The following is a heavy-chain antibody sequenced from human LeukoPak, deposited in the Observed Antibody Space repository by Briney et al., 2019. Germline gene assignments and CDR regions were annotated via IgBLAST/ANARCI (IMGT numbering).Heavy chain of an antibody. CDR1: GFTFSSYG. V-gene: IGHV3-30*02. J-gene: IGHJ4*02. CDR2: IRYDGSNK. D-gene: IGHD6-13*01. CDR3: AKNSIAAAGYHATN. Sequence: GGSLRLSCAASGFTFSSYGMHWVRQAPGKGLEWVAFIRYDGSNKYYADSVKGRFTISRDNSKNTLYLQMNSLRAEDTAVYYCAKNSIAAAGYHATNWGQGTLVTVSS.